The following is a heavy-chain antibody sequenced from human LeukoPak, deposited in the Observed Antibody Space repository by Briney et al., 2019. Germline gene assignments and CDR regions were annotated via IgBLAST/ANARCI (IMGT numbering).Heavy chain of an antibody. D-gene: IGHD3-22*01. CDR2: INPNSGGT. V-gene: IGHV1-2*02. J-gene: IGHJ4*02. CDR1: GYTFTGYY. Sequence: ASVKVSCKASGYTFTGYYMHWVRQAPGQGLEWMGWINPNSGGTNYAQKFQGRVTMTWDTSISTAYMELSRLRSDDTAVYYCARVGGLSVYYDSSGYYVYWGQGTLVTVSS. CDR3: ARVGGLSVYYDSSGYYVY.